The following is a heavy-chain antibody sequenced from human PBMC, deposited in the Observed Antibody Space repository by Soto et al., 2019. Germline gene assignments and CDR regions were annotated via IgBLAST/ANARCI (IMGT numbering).Heavy chain of an antibody. CDR1: GYTFTGYY. D-gene: IGHD5-12*01. CDR3: ATKDDYSSDAFDI. V-gene: IGHV1-24*01. CDR2: FDPEDGET. Sequence: ASVKVSCKASGYTFTGYYMHWVRQAPGQGLEWMGGFDPEDGETIYAQKFQGRVTMTEDTSTDTAYMELSSLRSEDTAVYYCATKDDYSSDAFDIWGQGTMVTVSS. J-gene: IGHJ3*02.